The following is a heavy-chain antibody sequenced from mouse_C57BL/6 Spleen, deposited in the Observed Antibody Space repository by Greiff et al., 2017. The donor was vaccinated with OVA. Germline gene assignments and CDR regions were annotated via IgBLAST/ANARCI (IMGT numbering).Heavy chain of an antibody. Sequence: VQLQESGAELVRPGASVKMSCKASGYTFTSYTMHWVKQRPGQGLEWIGYINPSSGYTKYNQKFKDKATLTADKSSSTAYMQLSSLTSEDSAIYDCARRGDRGSFYAMDYWGQGTSVTVSS. J-gene: IGHJ4*01. CDR2: INPSSGYT. D-gene: IGHD1-1*02. V-gene: IGHV1-4*01. CDR3: ARRGDRGSFYAMDY. CDR1: GYTFTSYT.